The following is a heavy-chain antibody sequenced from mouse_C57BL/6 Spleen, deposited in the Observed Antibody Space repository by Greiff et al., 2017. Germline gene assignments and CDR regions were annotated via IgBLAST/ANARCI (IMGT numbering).Heavy chain of an antibody. CDR2: INPGSGGT. J-gene: IGHJ3*01. CDR3: ARSYYGSSSWVAY. CDR1: GYAFTNYL. D-gene: IGHD1-1*01. V-gene: IGHV1-54*01. Sequence: VQLQESGAELVRPGTSVKVSCKASGYAFTNYLIEWVKQRPGQGLEWIGVINPGSGGTNYNEKFKGKATLTADKSSSTAYMQLSSLTSEDSAVYFCARSYYGSSSWVAYWGQGTLVTVSA.